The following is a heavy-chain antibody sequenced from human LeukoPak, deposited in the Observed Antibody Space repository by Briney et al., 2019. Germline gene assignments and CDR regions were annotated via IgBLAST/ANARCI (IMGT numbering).Heavy chain of an antibody. Sequence: GGSLRLSCAASGFAVSSNHMSWVRQAPGKGLEWVSVIYSGGSTYYADSVKGRFTISRDNSKNTLYLQMNSLRAEDTAVYYCARVIVTGYYDAFDIWGQGTMVTVSS. CDR3: ARVIVTGYYDAFDI. CDR1: GFAVSSNH. J-gene: IGHJ3*02. V-gene: IGHV3-53*01. CDR2: IYSGGST. D-gene: IGHD3-9*01.